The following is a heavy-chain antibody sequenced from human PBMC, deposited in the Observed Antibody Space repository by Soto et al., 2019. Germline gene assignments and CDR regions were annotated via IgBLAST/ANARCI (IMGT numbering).Heavy chain of an antibody. Sequence: QITLKESGPTLVKPTQTLTLTCTFSGFSLSTSGVGVGWTRQPPGKALEWLALLYWDDDKRYSPSLKTSLSITKDHSNNPVVLTMTKMDPVDTATYYCAPENMVATLSFRSWGQGTMVTVSS. CDR1: GFSLSTSGVG. J-gene: IGHJ5*02. CDR3: APENMVATLSFRS. D-gene: IGHD5-12*01. CDR2: LYWDDDK. V-gene: IGHV2-5*02.